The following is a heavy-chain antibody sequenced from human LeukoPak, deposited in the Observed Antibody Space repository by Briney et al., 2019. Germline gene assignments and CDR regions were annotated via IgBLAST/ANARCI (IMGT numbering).Heavy chain of an antibody. CDR3: VRDLGLRGDYAYFQH. D-gene: IGHD2-21*02. CDR2: ISYDGSNK. Sequence: PGRSLRLSCAASGFTFSSYAMHWVRQAPGKGLEWVAVISYDGSNKYYADSVKGRFTISRDNSKNTLYLQMNSLRAEDTAVYYCVRDLGLRGDYAYFQHWGQGTLVTVSS. CDR1: GFTFSSYA. J-gene: IGHJ1*01. V-gene: IGHV3-30*04.